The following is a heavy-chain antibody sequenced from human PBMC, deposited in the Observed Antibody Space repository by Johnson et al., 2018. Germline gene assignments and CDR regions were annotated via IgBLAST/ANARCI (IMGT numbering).Heavy chain of an antibody. Sequence: EVQLVESGGGLVKPGRSLRLSCTASGFTFGDYTMSWFRQAPGKGLEWVGFIRSKAYGGTTEYAASVKGRFTISRDDSKSIAYLQMNSLKTEDTAVYYCTRDRGGEMATIPDAFDIWGQGTMVTVSS. CDR1: GFTFGDYT. D-gene: IGHD5-24*01. J-gene: IGHJ3*02. V-gene: IGHV3-49*05. CDR3: TRDRGGEMATIPDAFDI. CDR2: IRSKAYGGTT.